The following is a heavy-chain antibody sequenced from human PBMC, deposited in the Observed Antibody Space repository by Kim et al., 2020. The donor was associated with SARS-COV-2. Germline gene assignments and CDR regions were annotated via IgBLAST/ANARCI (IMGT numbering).Heavy chain of an antibody. J-gene: IGHJ4*02. CDR3: AREPGLELHY. D-gene: IGHD1-7*01. Sequence: ASVKVSCKASGYTLTSYAMNWVRQAPGQGLEWMGWFNTNTGNPTYAQGFTGRFVFSLHTSVSTAYLQISSLKAADTAATYCAREPGLELHYWGQGTLVT. V-gene: IGHV7-4-1*02. CDR2: FNTNTGNP. CDR1: GYTLTSYA.